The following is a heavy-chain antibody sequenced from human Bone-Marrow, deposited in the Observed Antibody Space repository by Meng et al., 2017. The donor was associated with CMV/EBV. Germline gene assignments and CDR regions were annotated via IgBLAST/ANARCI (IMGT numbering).Heavy chain of an antibody. Sequence: ASVKVSCKASGYTFTSYGISWVRQAPGQGLEWMGWINPNSGTTNYAQKFQGRVTMTRDTSISTAYMELSRLRSDDTAVYYCAREGGSGSYGLNWFDPWGQGTLVTVSS. J-gene: IGHJ5*02. D-gene: IGHD1-26*01. CDR1: GYTFTSYG. V-gene: IGHV1-2*02. CDR2: INPNSGTT. CDR3: AREGGSGSYGLNWFDP.